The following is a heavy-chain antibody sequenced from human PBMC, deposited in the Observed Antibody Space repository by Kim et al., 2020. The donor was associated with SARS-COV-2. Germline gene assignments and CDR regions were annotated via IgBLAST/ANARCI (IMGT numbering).Heavy chain of an antibody. D-gene: IGHD6-13*01. J-gene: IGHJ3*02. CDR3: ARHSIAAAGNRAFDI. Sequence: SETLSLTCTVSGGSISSYYWSWIRQPPGKGLEWIGYIYYSGSTNYNPSLKSRVTISVDTSKNQFSLKLSSVTAADTAVYYCARHSIAAAGNRAFDIWGQGTMVTVSS. V-gene: IGHV4-59*08. CDR1: GGSISSYY. CDR2: IYYSGST.